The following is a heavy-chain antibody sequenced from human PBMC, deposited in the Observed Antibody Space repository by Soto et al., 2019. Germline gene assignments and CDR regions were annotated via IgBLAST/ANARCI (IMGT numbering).Heavy chain of an antibody. V-gene: IGHV4-34*01. Sequence: SETLSLTCAVYGGSFSCYYWSWIRQPPGKGLEWIGEINHSGSTNYNPSLKSRVTISVDTSKNQFSLKLSSVTAADTAVYYCARGLRELGIAAAGTWGDNWFDPWGQGTLVTVSS. CDR3: ARGLRELGIAAAGTWGDNWFDP. J-gene: IGHJ5*02. CDR2: INHSGST. D-gene: IGHD6-13*01. CDR1: GGSFSCYY.